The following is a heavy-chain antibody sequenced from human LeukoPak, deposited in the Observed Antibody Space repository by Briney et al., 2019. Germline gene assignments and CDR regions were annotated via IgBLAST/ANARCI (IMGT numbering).Heavy chain of an antibody. V-gene: IGHV3-30-3*01. J-gene: IGHJ4*02. CDR1: GFTFSSYA. CDR3: ARDGGYIVVVPAAPDY. Sequence: GRSLRLSCAASGFTFSSYAMHWVRQAPGKGLEWVAVISYDGSNKYYADSVKGRFTISRDNSKNTLYLQMNSLRAEDTAVYYCARDGGYIVVVPAAPDYWGQGTLVTVSS. CDR2: ISYDGSNK. D-gene: IGHD2-2*01.